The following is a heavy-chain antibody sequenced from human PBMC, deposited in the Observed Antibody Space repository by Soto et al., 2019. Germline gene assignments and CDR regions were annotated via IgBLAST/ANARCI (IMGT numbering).Heavy chain of an antibody. Sequence: EVQLVESGGGLVKPGGSLRLSCAASGFTFSSYSMTWVRQAPGKGLEWVSSISSSSSYIYYADSVKGRFTISRDNAKNSLYLQMNSLRAEDTAVYYCARDLLGQGAFDYWGQGTLVTVSS. CDR3: ARDLLGQGAFDY. J-gene: IGHJ4*02. CDR1: GFTFSSYS. D-gene: IGHD1-26*01. CDR2: ISSSSSYI. V-gene: IGHV3-21*01.